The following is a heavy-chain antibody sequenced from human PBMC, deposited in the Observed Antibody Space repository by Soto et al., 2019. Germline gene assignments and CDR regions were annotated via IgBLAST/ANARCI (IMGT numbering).Heavy chain of an antibody. D-gene: IGHD2-15*01. V-gene: IGHV1-69*08. Sequence: QVQLVQSGAEVKKPGSSVKVSCKASGGTFSSYTISWVRQAPGQGLEWMGRIIPILGIANYAQRFQGRVTITEDKATSTAYMEPSSLRSEDTAVYYCARDDYLSGGSCYWRQGTLVTVSS. CDR2: IIPILGIA. CDR3: ARDDYLSGGSCY. CDR1: GGTFSSYT. J-gene: IGHJ4*02.